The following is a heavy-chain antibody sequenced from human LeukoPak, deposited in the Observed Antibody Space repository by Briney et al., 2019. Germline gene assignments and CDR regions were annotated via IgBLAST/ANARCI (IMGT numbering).Heavy chain of an antibody. Sequence: SETLSLTCIVSGDSITNHYWSLIRRPPGKGLEWIGYIYYNGIINYNPSLKSRDTISVDTSRNQFSMKLNSVTAADTAVYYCAGSGGLANTGAVFDYWGQGTLVTVSS. D-gene: IGHD3-10*01. J-gene: IGHJ4*02. V-gene: IGHV4-59*11. CDR2: IYYNGII. CDR3: AGSGGLANTGAVFDY. CDR1: GDSITNHY.